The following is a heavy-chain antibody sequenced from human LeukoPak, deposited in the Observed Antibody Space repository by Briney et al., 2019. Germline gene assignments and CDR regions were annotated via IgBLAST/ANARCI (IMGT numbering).Heavy chain of an antibody. D-gene: IGHD2-15*01. J-gene: IGHJ3*02. CDR2: LSHSGSS. V-gene: IGHV4-59*02. Sequence: SETLSLTCTVSGGSVSSYYWSWIRQPPGRGLEWIGYLSHSGSSDSNPSLKSRVTILVDTSKNQFSLKLTSVTAADTAVYYCARAGYANAWYAFDIWGQGTMVTVSS. CDR1: GGSVSSYY. CDR3: ARAGYANAWYAFDI.